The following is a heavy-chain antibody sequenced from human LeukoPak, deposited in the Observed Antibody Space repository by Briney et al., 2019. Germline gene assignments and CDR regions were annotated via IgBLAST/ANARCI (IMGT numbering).Heavy chain of an antibody. Sequence: ASVKVSCKASGYTFTSYGISWVRQAPGQGLEWMGIINPSGGSTSYAQKFQGRVTMTRDTSTSTVYMELSSLRSEDTAVYYCARGPPYPLRYFWFDPWGQGTLVTVSS. CDR2: INPSGGST. CDR1: GYTFTSYG. J-gene: IGHJ5*02. CDR3: ARGPPYPLRYFWFDP. D-gene: IGHD3-9*01. V-gene: IGHV1-46*01.